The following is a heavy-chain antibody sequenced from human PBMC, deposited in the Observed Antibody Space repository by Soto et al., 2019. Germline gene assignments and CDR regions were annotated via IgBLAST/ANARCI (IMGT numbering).Heavy chain of an antibody. J-gene: IGHJ4*02. V-gene: IGHV4-34*01. CDR1: GGSFSGYY. Sequence: SQTLSLTCAVYGGSFSGYYWSWIRQPPGKGLEWIGEINHSGSTNYNPSLKSRVTISVDTSKNQFSLKLSSVTAADTAVYYCARGQKKRLLGYCSGGSCFRSSGVQMEYYFDYWGQGTLVTVSS. CDR2: INHSGST. CDR3: ARGQKKRLLGYCSGGSCFRSSGVQMEYYFDY. D-gene: IGHD2-15*01.